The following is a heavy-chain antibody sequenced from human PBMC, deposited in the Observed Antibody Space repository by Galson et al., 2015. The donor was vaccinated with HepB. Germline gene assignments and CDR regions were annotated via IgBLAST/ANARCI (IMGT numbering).Heavy chain of an antibody. J-gene: IGHJ6*02. V-gene: IGHV3-49*03. CDR2: IRIKAYGETT. CDR3: AGDIGSGTYYRGYLYYHFGMDV. D-gene: IGHD3-10*01. Sequence: SLRLSCATSGFNFGDYAMSWFRQAPGKGLEWVGFIRIKAYGETTEYATPVKGRFTISRDDSKGIAYLQMNSLKTEDTAMYFCAGDIGSGTYYRGYLYYHFGMDVWGQGTTVTVSS. CDR1: GFNFGDYA.